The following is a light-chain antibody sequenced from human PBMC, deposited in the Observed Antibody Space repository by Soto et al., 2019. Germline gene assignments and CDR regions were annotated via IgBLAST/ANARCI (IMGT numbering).Light chain of an antibody. Sequence: QSVLTQPASVSGSPGQSITISCTGTSRDVGGYRYVSWYQHHPGKAPKLMIYEVSNRPSGVSNRFSGSKSGNTASLTIPGLQAEDEADYSCSSYTTKNTLVFGTGTKLTAL. J-gene: IGLJ1*01. CDR3: SSYTTKNTLV. CDR2: EVS. CDR1: SRDVGGYRY. V-gene: IGLV2-14*01.